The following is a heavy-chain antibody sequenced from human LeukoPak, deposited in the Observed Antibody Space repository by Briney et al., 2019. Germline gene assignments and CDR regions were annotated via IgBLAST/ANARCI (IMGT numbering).Heavy chain of an antibody. V-gene: IGHV3-23*01. CDR3: AKSGGYDFSFDY. Sequence: GGSLRLSCAASGFTFSSHAMSWVHQAPGKGLEWVSAISGSGGSTYYADSVKGRFTISRDNSKNTLYLQMNSLRAEDTAVYYCAKSGGYDFSFDYWGQGTLVTVSS. D-gene: IGHD5-12*01. CDR1: GFTFSSHA. J-gene: IGHJ4*02. CDR2: ISGSGGST.